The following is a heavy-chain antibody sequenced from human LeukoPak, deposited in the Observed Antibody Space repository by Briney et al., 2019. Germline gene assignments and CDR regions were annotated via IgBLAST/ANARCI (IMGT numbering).Heavy chain of an antibody. Sequence: SCKASGGTFSSYAMHWVRQAPGKGLEWVAVISYDGSNKYYADSVKGRFTISRDNSKNTLYLQMNSLRAEDTAVYYCAREKDVLLGGKSGPPNYYYGMDVWGQGTTVTVSS. D-gene: IGHD3-10*01. CDR1: GGTFSSYA. V-gene: IGHV3-30-3*01. J-gene: IGHJ6*02. CDR2: ISYDGSNK. CDR3: AREKDVLLGGKSGPPNYYYGMDV.